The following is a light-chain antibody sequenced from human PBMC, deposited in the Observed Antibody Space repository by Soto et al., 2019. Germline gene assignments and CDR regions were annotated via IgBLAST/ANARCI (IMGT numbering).Light chain of an antibody. J-gene: IGKJ1*01. CDR2: GAS. V-gene: IGKV1-33*01. Sequence: DIQMTQSPSSLSASVGDRYTITCRASQPINKFLNWFQHKTGEXPKXXIYGASILQDGVPSRFSGSGSGTDFTINISSLQPDDGETYDCQQYETDWWTFGQGTKVDIK. CDR1: QPINKF. CDR3: QQYETDWWT.